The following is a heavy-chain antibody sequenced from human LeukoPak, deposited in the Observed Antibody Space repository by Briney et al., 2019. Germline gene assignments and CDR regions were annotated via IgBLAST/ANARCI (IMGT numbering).Heavy chain of an antibody. V-gene: IGHV4-30-4*07. CDR2: VYYSGGT. Sequence: SETLSLTCAVSGGSISSGAYSWSWIRQPPRKGLEWIGYVYYSGGTYYNPSLKSRVTISVDTSKNQFSLKLSSVTAADTAVYYCARGKVEMATILGWFDPWGQGTLVTVSS. J-gene: IGHJ5*02. D-gene: IGHD5-24*01. CDR3: ARGKVEMATILGWFDP. CDR1: GGSISSGAYS.